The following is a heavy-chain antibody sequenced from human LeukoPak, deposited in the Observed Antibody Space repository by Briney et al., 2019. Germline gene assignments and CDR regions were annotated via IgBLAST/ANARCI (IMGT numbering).Heavy chain of an antibody. D-gene: IGHD1-7*01. CDR1: GGTFSSYA. V-gene: IGHV1-69*06. CDR2: IIPMFGTT. J-gene: IGHJ5*02. CDR3: ARDSYRTRNYNWFDP. Sequence: SVKVSCKASGGTFSSYAISWVRQAPGQGLEWMGVIIPMFGTTTYAQRFQGRVTITADKSTSTAYMELSSLRSEDTAVYYCARDSYRTRNYNWFDPWGQGTLVTVSS.